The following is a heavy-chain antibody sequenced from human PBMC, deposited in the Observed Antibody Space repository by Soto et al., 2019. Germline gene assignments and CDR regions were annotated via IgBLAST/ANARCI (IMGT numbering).Heavy chain of an antibody. CDR1: GFTFSSYA. D-gene: IGHD5-18*01. Sequence: QVQLVESGGGVVQXXXSLRLSCAASGFTFSSYAMHWVRQAPGKGLEWVAVISYDGSNKYYADSVKGRVTISRDNSKNTLYLQMNSLRAEDTAVYYCARDWNTAMDKLDYWGQGTLVTVSS. CDR2: ISYDGSNK. CDR3: ARDWNTAMDKLDY. V-gene: IGHV3-30-3*01. J-gene: IGHJ4*02.